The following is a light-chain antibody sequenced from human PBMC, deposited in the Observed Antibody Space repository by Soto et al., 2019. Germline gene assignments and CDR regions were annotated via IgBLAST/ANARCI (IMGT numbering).Light chain of an antibody. CDR3: QQYGSSPRT. J-gene: IGKJ1*01. CDR2: GAS. CDR1: QSVSSSY. Sequence: EIVLTQSPVTTSISPGQIAILYCXXSQSVSSSYLAWYQQKPGQAPRLLIYGASSRATGIPDRFSGSGSGTDFTLTISRLEPEDFAVYYCQQYGSSPRTFGQGTKVDNK. V-gene: IGKV3-20*01.